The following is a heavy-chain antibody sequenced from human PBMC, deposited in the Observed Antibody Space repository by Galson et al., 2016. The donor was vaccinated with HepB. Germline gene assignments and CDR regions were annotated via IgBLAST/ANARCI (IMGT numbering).Heavy chain of an antibody. J-gene: IGHJ6*02. Sequence: SLRLPCAASGFTLSSNAMHWVRQAPGKGLEWVAVISTGGSYKDYADSVKGRFTISRDNSKNTLFLQMNSLRAEDTAVYYCAKEPAPVGSYGVYYYYGMDVWGQGTTVTVSS. CDR1: GFTLSSNA. CDR3: AKEPAPVGSYGVYYYYGMDV. D-gene: IGHD1-26*01. V-gene: IGHV3-30*04. CDR2: ISTGGSYK.